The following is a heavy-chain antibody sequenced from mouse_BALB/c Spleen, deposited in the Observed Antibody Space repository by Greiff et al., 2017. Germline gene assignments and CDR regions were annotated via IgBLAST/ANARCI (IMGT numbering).Heavy chain of an antibody. D-gene: IGHD2-2*01. CDR1: GFTFSSYT. J-gene: IGHJ4*01. V-gene: IGHV5-12-2*01. CDR2: ISNGGGST. Sequence: EVQRVESGGGLVKPGGSLKLSCAASGFTFSSYTMSWVRQTPEKRLEWVAYISNGGGSTYYPDTVKGRFTISRDNAKNTLYLQMSSLKSEDTAMYYCAVYGYDYAMDYWGQGTSVTVSS. CDR3: AVYGYDYAMDY.